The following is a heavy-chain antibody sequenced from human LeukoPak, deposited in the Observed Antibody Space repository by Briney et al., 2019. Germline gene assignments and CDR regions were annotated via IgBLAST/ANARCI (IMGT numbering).Heavy chain of an antibody. V-gene: IGHV4-61*02. CDR2: IYTSEST. CDR1: GGSISSGNYY. CDR3: ARVTYYYDSSGYSYLQSGAFDI. Sequence: SETLSLTCSVSGGSISSGNYYWSGIRQPAGTGLEWIGRIYTSESTNYNPSLKSRVTISVDTSRNQFSLKLSSVTAADTAVYYCARVTYYYDSSGYSYLQSGAFDIWGQGTTVTVSS. J-gene: IGHJ3*02. D-gene: IGHD3-22*01.